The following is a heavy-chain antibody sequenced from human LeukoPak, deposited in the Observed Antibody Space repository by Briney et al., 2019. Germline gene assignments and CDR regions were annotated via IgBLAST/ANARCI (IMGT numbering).Heavy chain of an antibody. Sequence: SETLSLTCTVSGGSISSYYWSWIRQPPGKGLEWIGYIYYRGSTNYNPSLKSRVTISVDTSKNQFSLKLSSVTAADTAVYYCASPGSRHFYMDVWGKGTTVTVSS. CDR2: IYYRGST. V-gene: IGHV4-59*01. CDR1: GGSISSYY. CDR3: ASPGSRHFYMDV. D-gene: IGHD1-26*01. J-gene: IGHJ6*03.